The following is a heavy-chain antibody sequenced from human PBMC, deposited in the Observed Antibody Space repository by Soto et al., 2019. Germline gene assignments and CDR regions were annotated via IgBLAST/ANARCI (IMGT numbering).Heavy chain of an antibody. CDR2: ISGSGGST. CDR1: GFTFSSYA. D-gene: IGHD6-19*01. CDR3: AKVVYQWQWLIFDY. J-gene: IGHJ4*02. Sequence: LRLSCAASGFTFSSYAMSWVRQAPGKGLEWVSAISGSGGSTYYADSVKGRFTISRDNSKNTLYLQMNSLRAEDTAVYYCAKVVYQWQWLIFDYWGQGTLVTVSS. V-gene: IGHV3-23*01.